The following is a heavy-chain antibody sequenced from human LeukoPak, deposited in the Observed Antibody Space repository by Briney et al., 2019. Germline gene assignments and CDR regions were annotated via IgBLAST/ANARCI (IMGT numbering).Heavy chain of an antibody. Sequence: SETLSLTCTVSGGSISSSSYYWGWIRQPPGKGLEWIGSIYYSGSTYYNPSLKSRVTFSVDTSKNQFSLKLSSVTAADTAVYYCARSRDGYSPFDPWGQGTLVTVSS. J-gene: IGHJ5*02. V-gene: IGHV4-39*07. CDR2: IYYSGST. D-gene: IGHD5-24*01. CDR3: ARSRDGYSPFDP. CDR1: GGSISSSSYY.